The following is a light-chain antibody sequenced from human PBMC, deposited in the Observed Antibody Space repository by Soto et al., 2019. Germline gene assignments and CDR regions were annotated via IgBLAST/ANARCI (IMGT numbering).Light chain of an antibody. CDR1: RNDVGGYNY. J-gene: IGLJ2*01. CDR3: CSYAGSYTLI. V-gene: IGLV2-11*01. CDR2: DVT. Sequence: QSALTQPRSLSGSPGQSVTVSCTGTRNDVGGYNYVSWYQQHPGKAPKLIISDVTNRPSGVPDRFSGSKSGNTASLTISGLQADDEAEYYCCSYAGSYTLIFGGGTKVTVL.